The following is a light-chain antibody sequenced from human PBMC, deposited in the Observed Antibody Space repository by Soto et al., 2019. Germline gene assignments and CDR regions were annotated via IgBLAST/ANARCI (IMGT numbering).Light chain of an antibody. CDR1: SSNIGNTY. CDR2: DNN. Sequence: QSVLTQPPSGSAAPGQKVTISCSGSSSNIGNTYVSWYQQLPGTAPKLLIYDNNKRPSGIPDRFSDSKSGTSATLAITGLQTGDEADYYCGTWDSSLSAYVFGNGTKLTVL. V-gene: IGLV1-51*01. J-gene: IGLJ1*01. CDR3: GTWDSSLSAYV.